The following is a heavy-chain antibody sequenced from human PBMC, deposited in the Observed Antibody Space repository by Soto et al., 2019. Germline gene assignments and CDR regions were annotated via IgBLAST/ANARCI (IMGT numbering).Heavy chain of an antibody. J-gene: IGHJ5*02. CDR3: ARMESFGSLNWFDP. CDR1: GYTFTNND. V-gene: IGHV1-8*02. D-gene: IGHD5-18*01. Sequence: ASVKVSCKASGYTFTNNDVSWVRQATGQGLEWTGWMNPGSGDTGYAQKFQGRVTMTRDISIATAYMELNSLASEDTAIYYCARMESFGSLNWFDPWGQGTLVTVPS. CDR2: MNPGSGDT.